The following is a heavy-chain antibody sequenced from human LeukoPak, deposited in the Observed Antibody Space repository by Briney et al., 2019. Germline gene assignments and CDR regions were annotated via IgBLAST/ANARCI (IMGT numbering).Heavy chain of an antibody. V-gene: IGHV3-53*01. CDR1: GFTFSSYT. Sequence: SGGSLRLSCAASGFTFSSYTMSWVRQAPGKGLEWVSVIYSGGSTYYADSVKGRFTISRDNSKNTLYLQMNSLRAEDTAVYYCASSFSSGWYPWGQGTLVAVSS. J-gene: IGHJ5*02. CDR2: IYSGGST. CDR3: ASSFSSGWYP. D-gene: IGHD6-19*01.